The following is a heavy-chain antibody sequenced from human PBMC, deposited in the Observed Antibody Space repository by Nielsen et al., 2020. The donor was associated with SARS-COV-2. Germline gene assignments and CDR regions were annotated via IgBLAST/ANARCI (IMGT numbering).Heavy chain of an antibody. J-gene: IGHJ3*02. V-gene: IGHV4-59*01. Sequence: ESLKISCAASGFTFSSYSMNWIRQPPGKGLEWIGYIYYSGSTNYNPSLKSRVTISVDTSKNQFSLKLSSVTAADTAVYYCARAQTSRITIFGVVGAFDIWGQGTMVTVSS. CDR3: ARAQTSRITIFGVVGAFDI. CDR2: IYYSGST. CDR1: GFTFSSYS. D-gene: IGHD3-3*01.